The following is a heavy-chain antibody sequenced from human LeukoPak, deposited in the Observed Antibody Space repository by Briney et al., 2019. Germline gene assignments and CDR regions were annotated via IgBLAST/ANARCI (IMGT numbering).Heavy chain of an antibody. J-gene: IGHJ4*02. CDR3: AKDRVDGSGSQFDS. D-gene: IGHD3-10*01. Sequence: GGSLRLSCAASGFTFSDFAMIWVRQAPGKGLEWVSSISGSGAMTYYADSVKGRFTISRDNAMDTPYLQMNSLRADDTAVYYCAKDRVDGSGSQFDSWGQGSLVIVSS. V-gene: IGHV3-23*01. CDR1: GFTFSDFA. CDR2: ISGSGAMT.